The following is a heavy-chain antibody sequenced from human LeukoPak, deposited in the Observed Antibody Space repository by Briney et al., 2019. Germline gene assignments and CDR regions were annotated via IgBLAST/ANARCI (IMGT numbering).Heavy chain of an antibody. J-gene: IGHJ4*02. Sequence: SVKVSCKASGGTFSSYAISWVRQAPGQGLEWMGRIIPIFGTASYAQKFQGRVTITTDESTSTAYMELSSLRSEDTAVYYCARDHGIVGVPPYYFDYWGQGTLVTVSS. V-gene: IGHV1-69*05. CDR2: IIPIFGTA. CDR3: ARDHGIVGVPPYYFDY. CDR1: GGTFSSYA. D-gene: IGHD1-26*01.